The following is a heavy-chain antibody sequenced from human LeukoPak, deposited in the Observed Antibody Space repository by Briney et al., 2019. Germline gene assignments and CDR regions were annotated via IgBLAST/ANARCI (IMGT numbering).Heavy chain of an antibody. V-gene: IGHV4-59*01. CDR1: GGSISSYY. Sequence: SEALSLTCTGSGGSISSYYWSWIRQPPGKGLEWIGHIYYSGSTKYNPSLKSPVTISVDTSKHQFSLKLSSVTAADTAVYYCARDYGGYCSSTCCHNWFDPWGQGTLVTVSS. CDR2: IYYSGST. J-gene: IGHJ5*02. D-gene: IGHD2-2*01. CDR3: ARDYGGYCSSTCCHNWFDP.